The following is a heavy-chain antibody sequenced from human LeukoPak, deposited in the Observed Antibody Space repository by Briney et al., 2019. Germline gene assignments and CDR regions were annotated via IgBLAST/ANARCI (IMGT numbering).Heavy chain of an antibody. CDR2: IIPIFGTA. CDR3: ARKLNGDYGWYVDL. CDR1: GGTFSSYA. Sequence: ASVKASCKASGGTFSSYAISWVRQAPGQGLEWMGWIIPIFGTANYAQKFQGRVTITTDTSTSTAYMELSGLRSDDTAVYYCARKLNGDYGWYVDLWARGTLVTVSS. D-gene: IGHD4-17*01. J-gene: IGHJ2*01. V-gene: IGHV1-69*05.